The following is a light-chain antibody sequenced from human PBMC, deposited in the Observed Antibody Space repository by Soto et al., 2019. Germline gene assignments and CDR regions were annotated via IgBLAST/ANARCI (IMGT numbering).Light chain of an antibody. CDR3: QQYYTTPVT. J-gene: IGKJ1*01. CDR1: QIILYSSNNKDY. V-gene: IGKV4-1*01. CDR2: WAS. Sequence: DNVMTESLDSLTVSMGERATINCKSSQIILYSSNNKDYLAWYQQKPGQPPKLLIYWASTREIGVPDRFSGSGSGTDFTLTISSLQAEDVAVYYCQQYYTTPVTFGQGTKVDIK.